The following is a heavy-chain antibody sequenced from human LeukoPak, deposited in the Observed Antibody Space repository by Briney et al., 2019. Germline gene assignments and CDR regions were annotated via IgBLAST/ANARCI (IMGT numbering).Heavy chain of an antibody. J-gene: IGHJ4*02. CDR1: GYTFTGYY. CDR3: ARVVWLRSYFDY. V-gene: IGHV1-2*02. Sequence: ASVKVSCKVSGYTFTGYYMHWVRQAPGQGLEWMGWINPNSGGTNYAQKFQGRVTMTRDTSISTAYMELSRLRSDDTAVYYCARVVWLRSYFDYWGQGTLVTVSS. D-gene: IGHD5-12*01. CDR2: INPNSGGT.